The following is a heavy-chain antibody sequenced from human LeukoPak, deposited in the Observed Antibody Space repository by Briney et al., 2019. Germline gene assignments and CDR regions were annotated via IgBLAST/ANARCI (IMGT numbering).Heavy chain of an antibody. Sequence: PGGSLRLSCSASGFTFSSYAMHRVRQAPGKGLEYVSAISSNGGSTYYADSVKGRFTISRDNSKNTLYLQMSSLRAEDTAVYYCAGIAFKHYFDYWGQGTLVTVSS. CDR2: ISSNGGST. V-gene: IGHV3-64D*06. D-gene: IGHD6-13*01. CDR3: AGIAFKHYFDY. CDR1: GFTFSSYA. J-gene: IGHJ4*02.